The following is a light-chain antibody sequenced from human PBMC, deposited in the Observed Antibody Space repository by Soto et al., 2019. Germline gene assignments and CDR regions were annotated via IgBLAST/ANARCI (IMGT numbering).Light chain of an antibody. CDR2: GAS. V-gene: IGKV1-39*01. CDR1: QSIGNY. J-gene: IGKJ4*01. CDR3: HQTYSAPLT. Sequence: DIQMTQSPFSLPASVGDRVNITCRASQSIGNYLNWYQQKPGRAPSLLIHGASSLQGGVPSRFSGSGSGTDFPLTISSLQPEDFTTYYCHQTYSAPLTFGGGTKVEI.